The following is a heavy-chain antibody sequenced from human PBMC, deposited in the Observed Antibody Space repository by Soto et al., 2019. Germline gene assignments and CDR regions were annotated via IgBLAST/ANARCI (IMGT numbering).Heavy chain of an antibody. CDR2: ISAYNGNT. CDR3: ARTLEGGVIV. J-gene: IGHJ4*02. D-gene: IGHD3-16*02. CDR1: GHTFPSYG. Sequence: QVQLVQSGAEVTKPGASLKVSCKASGHTFPSYGISWVRQTTGQGLEWMGWISAYNGNTNYAEKLQGRVTMTTDTPKSTAYMELRSLRADDTAVYYCARTLEGGVIVWGQGALGTVSS. V-gene: IGHV1-18*01.